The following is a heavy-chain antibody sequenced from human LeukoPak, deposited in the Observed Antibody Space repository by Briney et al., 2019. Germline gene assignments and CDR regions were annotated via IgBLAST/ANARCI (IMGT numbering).Heavy chain of an antibody. CDR2: INHSGGT. CDR1: GGSFSGYY. CDR3: ARSRRIDY. V-gene: IGHV4-34*01. Sequence: SETLSLTCAVYGGSFSGYYWSWIRQPPGKGLEWIGKINHSGGTNYNPSLKSRVTISVDTSKNQFSLKLSSVTAADTAVYYCARSRRIDYWGQGTLVTVSS. J-gene: IGHJ4*02.